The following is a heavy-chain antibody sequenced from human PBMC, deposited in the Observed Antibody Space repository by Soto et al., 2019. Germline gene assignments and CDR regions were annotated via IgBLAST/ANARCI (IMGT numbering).Heavy chain of an antibody. Sequence: EVQLLESGGGLVQPGGSLRLSCAASGFTFSSYVMSWVRQAPGKGLEWVSAISGSGGSTYYADSVKGRFTISRDNSKNTLYLQMNSLRAEDTAVYYCAKGSGYARDAFDIWGQGTMVTVSS. D-gene: IGHD2-2*01. V-gene: IGHV3-23*01. CDR1: GFTFSSYV. CDR2: ISGSGGST. CDR3: AKGSGYARDAFDI. J-gene: IGHJ3*02.